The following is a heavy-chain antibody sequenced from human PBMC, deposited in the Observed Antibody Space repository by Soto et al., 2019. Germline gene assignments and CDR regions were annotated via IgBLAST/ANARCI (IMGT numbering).Heavy chain of an antibody. CDR3: ARAPALTSGDFDI. D-gene: IGHD3-3*01. CDR2: IIPILGIA. J-gene: IGHJ3*02. CDR1: GGTFSSYT. V-gene: IGHV1-69*02. Sequence: QVQLVQSGAEVKKPGSSVKVSCKASGGTFSSYTISWVRQAPGQGLEWMGRIIPILGIANYAQKFQGRVTITADKSTSTAYMELSSLRSEDTAVYYCARAPALTSGDFDIWGQGTMVTVSS.